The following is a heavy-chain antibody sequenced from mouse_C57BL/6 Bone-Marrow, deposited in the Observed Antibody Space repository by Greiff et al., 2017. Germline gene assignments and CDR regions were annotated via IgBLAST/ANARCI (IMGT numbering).Heavy chain of an antibody. Sequence: EVQLVESGGDLVKPGGSLKLSCAASGFTFSSYGMSWVRQTPDKRLEWVATISSGGSYTYYPDSVKGRFTISRDNAKNTLYLQMSSLKSEDTAMYYCARQDYYDYDGGYYFDYWGQGTTLTVSS. CDR3: ARQDYYDYDGGYYFDY. CDR2: ISSGGSYT. V-gene: IGHV5-6*01. D-gene: IGHD2-4*01. J-gene: IGHJ2*01. CDR1: GFTFSSYG.